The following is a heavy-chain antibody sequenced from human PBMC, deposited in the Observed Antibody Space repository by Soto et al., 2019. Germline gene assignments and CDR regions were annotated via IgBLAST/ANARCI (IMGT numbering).Heavy chain of an antibody. V-gene: IGHV1-18*04. CDR2: IKVDSGYT. J-gene: IGHJ5*02. D-gene: IGHD3-9*01. Sequence: QLQLVQSAAEVKKPGASVRVSCKAYGYPFIKYGISWIRQAPEQGLEWMGWIKVDSGYTNYAQKFQGRVTMTADTSSDTAFMELRSLRHDDTAVYFCAPSSDTGFDPWGQGTLVSVSS. CDR3: APSSDTGFDP. CDR1: GYPFIKYG.